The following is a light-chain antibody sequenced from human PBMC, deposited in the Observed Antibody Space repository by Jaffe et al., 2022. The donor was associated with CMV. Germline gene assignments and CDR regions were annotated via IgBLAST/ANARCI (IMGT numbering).Light chain of an antibody. J-gene: IGLJ3*02. Sequence: QSALTQPASVSGSPGQSITISCTGTSSDVGSYNFVSWYQQYPGKAPKLMIYEVSERPSGVSNRFSGSKSGNTASLTISGLQAEDEADYYCCSYAGSSTWVFGGGTNLTVL. CDR3: CSYAGSSTWV. CDR1: SSDVGSYNF. V-gene: IGLV2-23*02. CDR2: EVS.